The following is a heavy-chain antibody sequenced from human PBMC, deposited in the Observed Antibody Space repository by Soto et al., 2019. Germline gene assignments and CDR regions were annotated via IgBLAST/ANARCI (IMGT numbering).Heavy chain of an antibody. V-gene: IGHV3-21*01. J-gene: IGHJ6*02. CDR3: ARDLRGYSYGYYYYYGMDV. Sequence: PGESLRISCAASGFTFISYSMNWVRQAPGKGLEWVSSISSSSSYIYYADSVKGRFTISRDNAKNSLYLQMNSLRAEDTAVYYCARDLRGYSYGYYYYYGMDVWGQGTTVTVSS. CDR2: ISSSSSYI. CDR1: GFTFISYS. D-gene: IGHD5-18*01.